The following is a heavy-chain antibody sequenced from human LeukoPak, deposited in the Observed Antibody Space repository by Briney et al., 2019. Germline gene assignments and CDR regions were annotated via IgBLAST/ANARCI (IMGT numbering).Heavy chain of an antibody. D-gene: IGHD6-19*01. CDR3: ARLAVWAGTSFDVFHI. J-gene: IGHJ3*02. Sequence: SETLSLTCTVSGGSISSYYWGWILQPAGKGLEWIGYIYYSGSTNYNPSLKSRVTISVDTSKNQFSLKLRSVTAADTAVYYCARLAVWAGTSFDVFHIWGPGTLVTVSS. V-gene: IGHV4-59*01. CDR2: IYYSGST. CDR1: GGSISSYY.